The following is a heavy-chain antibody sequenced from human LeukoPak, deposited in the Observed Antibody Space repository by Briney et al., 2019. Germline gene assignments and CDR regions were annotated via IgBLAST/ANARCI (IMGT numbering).Heavy chain of an antibody. Sequence: PSETLSLTCTVSGGSISSNSYLWGWIRQPPGKGLEWIGSIYYGGSTYYNPSLKSRVTKSRVTMSVDTSKNQFSLKLSSVTAADTAVYYCARDSVPPTFHMDVWGKGATVTVSS. V-gene: IGHV4-39*02. J-gene: IGHJ6*03. CDR1: GGSISSNSYL. CDR3: ARDSVPPTFHMDV. D-gene: IGHD2/OR15-2a*01. CDR2: IYYGGST.